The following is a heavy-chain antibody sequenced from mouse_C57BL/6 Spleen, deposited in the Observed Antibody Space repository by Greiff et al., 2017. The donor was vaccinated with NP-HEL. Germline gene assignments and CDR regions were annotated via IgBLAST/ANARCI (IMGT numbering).Heavy chain of an antibody. Sequence: VQLQQPGTELVKPGASVKLSCKASGYTFTSYWMHWVKQRPGQGLEWIGNINPSNGGTNYNEKFKSKATLTVDKSSSTAYMQLSSLTSEDSAVYYGARTNYYGSPYWYFDVWGTGTTVTVSS. D-gene: IGHD1-1*01. J-gene: IGHJ1*03. CDR1: GYTFTSYW. V-gene: IGHV1-53*01. CDR3: ARTNYYGSPYWYFDV. CDR2: INPSNGGT.